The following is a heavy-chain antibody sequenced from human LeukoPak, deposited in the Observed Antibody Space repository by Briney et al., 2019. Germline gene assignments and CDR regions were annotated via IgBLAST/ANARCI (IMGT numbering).Heavy chain of an antibody. V-gene: IGHV4-34*01. Sequence: SETLSLTCAVYGGSFSGYYWSWIRQPPGKGLEWIGEINHSGSTNYNPSLKSRVTISVDTSKNQFSLKLSSVTAADTAVYYCARTPGIAVAVSYWGQGTLVTVSS. D-gene: IGHD6-19*01. CDR3: ARTPGIAVAVSY. CDR2: INHSGST. J-gene: IGHJ4*02. CDR1: GGSFSGYY.